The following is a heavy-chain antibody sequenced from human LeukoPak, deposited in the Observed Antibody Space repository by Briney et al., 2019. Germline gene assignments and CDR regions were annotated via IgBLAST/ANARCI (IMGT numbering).Heavy chain of an antibody. CDR1: GGSISSYY. V-gene: IGHV4-4*07. D-gene: IGHD3-16*02. CDR2: ISTSGST. CDR3: ARRRLRLGELSRNWFDP. Sequence: SETLSLTCTVSGGSISSYYWSWIRQPAGKGLESIGHISTSGSTNYNPSLKSRVTMSVDTSKNQFSLKLSSVTAADTAVYYCARRRLRLGELSRNWFDPWGQGTLVTVSS. J-gene: IGHJ5*02.